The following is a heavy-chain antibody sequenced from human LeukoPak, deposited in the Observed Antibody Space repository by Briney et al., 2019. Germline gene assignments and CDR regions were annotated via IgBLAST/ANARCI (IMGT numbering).Heavy chain of an antibody. Sequence: SETLSLTCTVSGGSISSSSYYWGWIRQPPGKGLEWIGSIYYSGSTSYNPSLKSRATMSVDTPKNQFSLKLTSVTAADTAVYYCATLRYFDWLLWDWGQGTLVTVSS. CDR3: ATLRYFDWLLWD. V-gene: IGHV4-39*07. J-gene: IGHJ4*02. D-gene: IGHD3-9*01. CDR1: GGSISSSSYY. CDR2: IYYSGST.